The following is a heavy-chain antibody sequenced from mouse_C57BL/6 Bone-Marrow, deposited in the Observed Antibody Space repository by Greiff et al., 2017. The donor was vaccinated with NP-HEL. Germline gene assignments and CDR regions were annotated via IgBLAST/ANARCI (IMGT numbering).Heavy chain of an antibody. CDR2: IDPENGDT. D-gene: IGHD1-1*01. CDR1: GFNIKDDY. Sequence: EVQLKESGAELVRPGASVKLSCTASGFNIKDDYMHWVKQRPEQGLEWIGWIDPENGDTEYASKFQGKATITADTSSNTAYLQLSSLTSEDTAVYYCTLSSPWYFDVWGTGTTVTVSS. V-gene: IGHV14-4*01. J-gene: IGHJ1*03. CDR3: TLSSPWYFDV.